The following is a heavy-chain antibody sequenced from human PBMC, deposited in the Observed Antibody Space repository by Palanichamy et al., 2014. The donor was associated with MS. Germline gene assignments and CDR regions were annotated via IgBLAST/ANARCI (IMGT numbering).Heavy chain of an antibody. CDR3: ARYSSSWEIDY. CDR1: GGSIRGYY. CDR2: IFNGNT. J-gene: IGHJ4*02. D-gene: IGHD6-13*01. Sequence: QVQLQESGPGLVKPSETLSLTCTVSGGSIRGYYWSWIRQAPGKGLESIGYIFNGNTNYNPSLKSRVTISVDTSKNQFSLKLSSVTAADTAVYYCARYSSSWEIDYWGQGTLVTVSS. V-gene: IGHV4-59*01.